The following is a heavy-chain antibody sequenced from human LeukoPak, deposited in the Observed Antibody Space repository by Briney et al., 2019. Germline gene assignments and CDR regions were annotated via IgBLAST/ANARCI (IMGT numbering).Heavy chain of an antibody. J-gene: IGHJ4*02. Sequence: RASVKVSCKASGYTFTGYYMHWVRQAPGQGLEWMGWINPNSGGTNYAQKFQGRVTMTRDTSISTAYMELSRLRSDDNAVYYCARESGDSSGYLFDYWGQGTLVTVSS. D-gene: IGHD3-22*01. V-gene: IGHV1-2*02. CDR2: INPNSGGT. CDR3: ARESGDSSGYLFDY. CDR1: GYTFTGYY.